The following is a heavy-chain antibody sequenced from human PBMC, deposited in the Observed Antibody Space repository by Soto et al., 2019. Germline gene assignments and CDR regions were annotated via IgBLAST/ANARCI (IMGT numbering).Heavy chain of an antibody. Sequence: QVQLVQSGAEVKKPGSSVKVSCKASGGTFSSYAISWVRQAPGQGLEWMGGIIPIFGTANYAQKFQGRVTVTAXXSXSXXYMELSSLRSEDTAVYYCARGQPDIVVVVAATLDYWGQGTLVTVSS. V-gene: IGHV1-69*12. J-gene: IGHJ4*02. CDR3: ARGQPDIVVVVAATLDY. CDR1: GGTFSSYA. D-gene: IGHD2-15*01. CDR2: IIPIFGTA.